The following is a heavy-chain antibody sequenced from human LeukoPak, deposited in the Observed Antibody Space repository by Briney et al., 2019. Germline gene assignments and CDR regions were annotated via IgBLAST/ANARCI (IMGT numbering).Heavy chain of an antibody. V-gene: IGHV4-59*08. J-gene: IGHJ4*02. CDR1: GGSISTYY. D-gene: IGHD1-26*01. CDR2: TYYTGST. CDR3: ARHSPVGIFYFDY. Sequence: PSETLSLTFTVSGGSISTYYWSWIRQPPGKGLEWIGYTYYTGSTYYNPSLKSRVTISVDTSKNQFSLKLSSVTAADTAVYYCARHSPVGIFYFDYWGQGTLVTVSS.